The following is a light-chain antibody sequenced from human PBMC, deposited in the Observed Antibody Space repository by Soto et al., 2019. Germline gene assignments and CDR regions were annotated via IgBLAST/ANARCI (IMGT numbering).Light chain of an antibody. Sequence: QSALTQPHSVSGSPGQSVTISCTGTSSDVGGYNYVSWYQQHPGKAPKLMIYDVSKRPSGVPDRFSGSKSGNTASLTISGLQAEDEADYYCCSYAGSYTEVFGTGTKVTVL. CDR1: SSDVGGYNY. CDR2: DVS. V-gene: IGLV2-11*01. CDR3: CSYAGSYTEV. J-gene: IGLJ1*01.